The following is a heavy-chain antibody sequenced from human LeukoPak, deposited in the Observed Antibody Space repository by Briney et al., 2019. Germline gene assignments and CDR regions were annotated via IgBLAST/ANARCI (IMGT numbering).Heavy chain of an antibody. CDR1: GITFSSYA. V-gene: IGHV3-30-3*01. CDR3: ARDRGSSWYLDY. CDR2: ISYDGSNK. J-gene: IGHJ4*02. D-gene: IGHD6-13*01. Sequence: PGGSLRLSCAASGITFSSYAMHWVRQAPGKGLEWVAVISYDGSNKYYADSVKGRFTISRDNSKNTLYLQMNSLRAEDTAVYYCARDRGSSWYLDYWGQGTLVTVSS.